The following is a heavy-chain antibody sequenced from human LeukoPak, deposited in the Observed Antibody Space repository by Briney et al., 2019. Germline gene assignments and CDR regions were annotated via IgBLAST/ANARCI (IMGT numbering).Heavy chain of an antibody. Sequence: GGSLRLSCAASGFTFSSYGMHWVRQAPGKGLEWVAFTRYDGSNKYYADSVKGRFTISRDNSKNTLYLQMNSLRAEDTAVYYCESWSGYPYRTDYWGQGTLVTVSS. D-gene: IGHD3-3*01. V-gene: IGHV3-30*02. CDR3: ESWSGYPYRTDY. CDR1: GFTFSSYG. J-gene: IGHJ4*02. CDR2: TRYDGSNK.